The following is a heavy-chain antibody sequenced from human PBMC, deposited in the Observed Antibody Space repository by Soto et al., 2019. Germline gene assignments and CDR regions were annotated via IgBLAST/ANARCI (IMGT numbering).Heavy chain of an antibody. D-gene: IGHD6-13*01. CDR3: TTWRSSSWFDY. CDR2: IFSSDSYA. J-gene: IGHJ4*02. Sequence: PGASLKISCKGSGYSFSTYSIGWVRQMPGKGLEWMGNIFSSDSYARYSPSFQGQVTISVDRSISTAYLQWSSLKASDTAMYYCTTWRSSSWFDYWGQGTQVTVSS. V-gene: IGHV5-51*01. CDR1: GYSFSTYS.